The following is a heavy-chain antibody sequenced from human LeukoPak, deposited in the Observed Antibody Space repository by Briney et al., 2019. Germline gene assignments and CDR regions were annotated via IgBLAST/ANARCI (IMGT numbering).Heavy chain of an antibody. V-gene: IGHV4-59*01. Sequence: PSETLSLTCAVCGGSFSGYYWSWIRQPPGKGLEWVGFIYYSGSTNYNPSRKSRVTISVDTSKNQFSLKLSSVTAADTAVYYCARGVINYDYYYYYMDVWGKGTTVTVSS. CDR2: IYYSGST. D-gene: IGHD3-22*01. J-gene: IGHJ6*03. CDR3: ARGVINYDYYYYYMDV. CDR1: GGSFSGYY.